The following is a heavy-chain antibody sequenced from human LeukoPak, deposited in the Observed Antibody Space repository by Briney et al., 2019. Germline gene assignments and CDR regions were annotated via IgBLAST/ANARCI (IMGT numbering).Heavy chain of an antibody. CDR1: DGSFSSYY. CDR3: ARVAAKTVEY. J-gene: IGHJ4*02. V-gene: IGHV4-34*01. CDR2: INHSGST. D-gene: IGHD2-15*01. Sequence: SETLSLTCGVYDGSFSSYYWSWIRQPPGKGLEWIGEINHSGSTNYNPSLKSRLTISVDTSKNQFSLKLSSVTAADTAVYYCARVAAKTVEYWGQGTLVTVSS.